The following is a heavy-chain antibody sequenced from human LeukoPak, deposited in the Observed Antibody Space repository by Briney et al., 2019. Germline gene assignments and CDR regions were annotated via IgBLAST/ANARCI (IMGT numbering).Heavy chain of an antibody. CDR1: GFTFSSYA. J-gene: IGHJ3*02. CDR3: ARENYGYFDI. Sequence: GGSLRLSCAASGFTFSSYAMHWVRQAPGKGLEWVAVISYDGSNKYYADSVKGRFTISRDNSKNTLYLQMNGLRAEDTAVYYCARENYGYFDIWGQGTMVTVSS. CDR2: ISYDGSNK. V-gene: IGHV3-30-3*01. D-gene: IGHD5-18*01.